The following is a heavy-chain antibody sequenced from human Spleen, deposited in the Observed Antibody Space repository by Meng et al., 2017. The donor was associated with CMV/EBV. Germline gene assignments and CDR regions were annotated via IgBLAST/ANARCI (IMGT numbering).Heavy chain of an antibody. CDR2: INPSGGST. CDR3: ASPLTTVVTAGFGY. CDR1: GYTFTSYY. J-gene: IGHJ4*02. D-gene: IGHD4-23*01. Sequence: ASVKVSCKASGYTFTSYYMHWVRQAPGQGLEWMGIINPSGGSTSYAQKFQGRVTITADKSTNTAYMELSSLRSEDTAVYYCASPLTTVVTAGFGYWGQGTLVTVS. V-gene: IGHV1-46*01.